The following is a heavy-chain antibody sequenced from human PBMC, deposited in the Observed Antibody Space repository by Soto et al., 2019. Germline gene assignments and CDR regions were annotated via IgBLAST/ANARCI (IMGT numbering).Heavy chain of an antibody. J-gene: IGHJ6*02. CDR3: ARDRATIKYSSGWYPFHYYGMDV. D-gene: IGHD6-19*01. CDR2: TYYRAKWYN. Sequence: PSQTLSLTCAISGDSISSNSAAWNWIRQTPSRGLEWLERTYYRAKWYNDYEVPVKSRITINPDTSKNQFYLQRNSVTPEDTAVYYCARDRATIKYSSGWYPFHYYGMDVWGQGTTVTVSS. V-gene: IGHV6-1*01. CDR1: GDSISSNSAA.